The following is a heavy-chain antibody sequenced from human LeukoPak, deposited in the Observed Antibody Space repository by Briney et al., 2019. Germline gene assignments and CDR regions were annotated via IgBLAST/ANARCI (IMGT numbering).Heavy chain of an antibody. CDR1: GFTFSSYA. CDR2: ISGSGGST. J-gene: IGHJ3*02. V-gene: IGHV3-23*01. Sequence: GGSLRLSCAASGFTFSSYAMSWVRQAPGKGLEWVSAISGSGGSTYYADSVKGRFTISRDNSKNTLYLQMNSLRAEDTAVYYCAKDDRGVSSYYRSGAFDIWGQGTMVTVSS. CDR3: AKDDRGVSSYYRSGAFDI. D-gene: IGHD6-13*01.